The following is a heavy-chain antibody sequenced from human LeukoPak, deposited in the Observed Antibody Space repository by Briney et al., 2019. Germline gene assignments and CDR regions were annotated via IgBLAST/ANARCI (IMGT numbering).Heavy chain of an antibody. Sequence: SETLSLTCTVSGGSISSSDYYWGWIRQPPGKGLEWIGSIYYGGSTYYNPSLKSRVTISVDTSTNQFSLKLSFVTTADTAVYYCARALGYCSGGSCTRGYNWFDPWGQGTLVTVPS. J-gene: IGHJ5*02. D-gene: IGHD2-15*01. CDR1: GGSISSSDYY. CDR3: ARALGYCSGGSCTRGYNWFDP. CDR2: IYYGGST. V-gene: IGHV4-39*01.